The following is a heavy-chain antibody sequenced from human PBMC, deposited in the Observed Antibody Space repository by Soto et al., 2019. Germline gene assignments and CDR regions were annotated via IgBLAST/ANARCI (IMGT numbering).Heavy chain of an antibody. V-gene: IGHV1-69*13. J-gene: IGHJ6*02. D-gene: IGHD3-16*01. CDR1: GGTFSSYA. Sequence: SVKVSCKASGGTFSSYAISWVRQAPGQGLEWMGGIIPIFGTANYAQKFQGRVTITADESTSTAYMELSSLRSEDTAVYYCARDKGLRGRRDYYGMDVWGQGTTVTVSS. CDR2: IIPIFGTA. CDR3: ARDKGLRGRRDYYGMDV.